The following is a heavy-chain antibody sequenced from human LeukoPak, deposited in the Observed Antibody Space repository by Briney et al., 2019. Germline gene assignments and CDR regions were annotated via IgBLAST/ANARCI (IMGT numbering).Heavy chain of an antibody. CDR3: ARTELALGTFDI. V-gene: IGHV5-51*01. Sequence: GESLKISCKGSGYTFTTYWIGWVRQMPGKGLEWLGLIYPGDSDVRYSPSLQGQVTISADKSINTAYLQWSSLKASDTAIYFCARTELALGTFDIWGQGTVVTVSS. CDR1: GYTFTTYW. CDR2: IYPGDSDV. D-gene: IGHD1-1*01. J-gene: IGHJ3*02.